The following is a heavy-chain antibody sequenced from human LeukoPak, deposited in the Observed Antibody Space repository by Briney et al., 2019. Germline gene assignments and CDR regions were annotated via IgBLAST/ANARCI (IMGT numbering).Heavy chain of an antibody. Sequence: GGSLRLSCAASGFTFDDYAMHWVRQAPGKGLEWVSGISWNSGSIGYADSVKGRFTISRDNAKNTLYLQMNSLRAEDTAVYYCAREPTVRYFDWGYNWFDPWGQGTLVTVSS. J-gene: IGHJ5*02. CDR2: ISWNSGSI. V-gene: IGHV3-9*01. CDR1: GFTFDDYA. D-gene: IGHD3-9*01. CDR3: AREPTVRYFDWGYNWFDP.